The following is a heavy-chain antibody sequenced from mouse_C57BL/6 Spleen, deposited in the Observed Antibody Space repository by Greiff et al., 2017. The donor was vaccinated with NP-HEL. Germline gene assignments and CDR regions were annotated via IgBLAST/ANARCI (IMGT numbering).Heavy chain of an antibody. CDR2: IDPSDSYT. CDR1: GYTFTSYW. CDR3: ATPKDYFDY. Sequence: QVQLQQPGAELVKPGASVKLSCKASGYTFTSYWMQWVKQRPGQGLEWIGEIDPSDSYTNYNQKFKGKATLTVDTSSSTAHMQLSSLTSEDSAVYYCATPKDYFDYWGQGTTLTVSS. J-gene: IGHJ2*01. V-gene: IGHV1-50*01. D-gene: IGHD6-5*01.